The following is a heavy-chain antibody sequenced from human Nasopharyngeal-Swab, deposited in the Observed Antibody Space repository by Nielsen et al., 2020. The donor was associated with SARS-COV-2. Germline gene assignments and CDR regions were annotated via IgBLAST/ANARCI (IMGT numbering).Heavy chain of an antibody. CDR2: IDPSDSYS. CDR3: TRRSFYYGSGTVRGIDV. Sequence: GESLKISCKGSGYSFSSYWISWVRQMPGKGLEWMGIIDPSDSYSNYSPSFQGHVTISVDKSLSTAFLQWSSLKASDTAVYYCTRRSFYYGSGTVRGIDVWGQGTTVTVSS. D-gene: IGHD3-10*01. V-gene: IGHV5-10-1*01. J-gene: IGHJ6*02. CDR1: GYSFSSYW.